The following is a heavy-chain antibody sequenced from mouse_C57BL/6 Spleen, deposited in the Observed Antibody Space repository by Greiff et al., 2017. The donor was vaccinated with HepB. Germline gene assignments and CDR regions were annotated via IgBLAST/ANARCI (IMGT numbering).Heavy chain of an antibody. CDR2: ISGGGGNT. V-gene: IGHV5-9*01. J-gene: IGHJ4*01. D-gene: IGHD2-2*01. CDR3: ARHGYDYAMDY. Sequence: ESGGGLVKPGGSLKLSCAASGFTFSSYTMSWVRQTPEKRLEWVATISGGGGNTYYPDSVKGRFTISRDNAKNTLYLQMSSLRSEDTALYYCARHGYDYAMDYWGQGTSVTVSS. CDR1: GFTFSSYT.